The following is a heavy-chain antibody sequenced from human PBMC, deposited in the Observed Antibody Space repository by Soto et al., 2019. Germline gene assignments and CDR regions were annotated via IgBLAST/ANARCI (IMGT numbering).Heavy chain of an antibody. CDR2: LKPSTGDT. CDR3: ASSLLGPTKQINWIGP. V-gene: IGHV1-2*02. J-gene: IGHJ5*02. Sequence: ASVQVSCKASGYTFTDYYIHWVRQAPGQGFEWLGWLKPSTGDTNYAQKFQGRVTMTGDTSITTAYLELFSLTSDDTALYFCASSLLGPTKQINWIGPRGQGNLVTVS. CDR1: GYTFTDYY. D-gene: IGHD1-26*01.